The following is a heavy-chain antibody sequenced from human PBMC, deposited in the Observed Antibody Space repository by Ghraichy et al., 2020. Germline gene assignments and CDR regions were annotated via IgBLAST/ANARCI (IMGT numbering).Heavy chain of an antibody. D-gene: IGHD3-10*01. Sequence: GGSLRLSCAASGFTFSSYWMHWVRQAPGKGLVWVSRINSDGSSTSYADSVKGRFTISRDNAKNTLYLQMNSLRVEDTAVYYCARDRDYYGSGSQQSWGQGTLVTGSS. CDR3: ARDRDYYGSGSQQS. J-gene: IGHJ4*02. CDR2: INSDGSST. CDR1: GFTFSSYW. V-gene: IGHV3-74*01.